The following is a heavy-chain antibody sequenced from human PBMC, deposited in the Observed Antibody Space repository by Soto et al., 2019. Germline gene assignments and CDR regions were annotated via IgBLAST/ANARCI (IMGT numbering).Heavy chain of an antibody. CDR2: ISWNSGSI. D-gene: IGHD2-21*01. CDR3: AKDFHIVANYFDY. CDR1: GFTFDDYA. V-gene: IGHV3-9*01. Sequence: EVQLVESGGGLVQPGRSLRLSCAASGFTFDDYAMHWVRQAPGKGLEWDSGISWNSGSIGYADSVKGRFTISRDNAKNSLYLQMNSLRAEDTALYYCAKDFHIVANYFDYWGQGTLVTVSS. J-gene: IGHJ4*02.